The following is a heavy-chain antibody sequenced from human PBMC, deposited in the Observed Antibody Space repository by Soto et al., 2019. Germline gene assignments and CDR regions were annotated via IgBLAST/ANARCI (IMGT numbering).Heavy chain of an antibody. J-gene: IGHJ6*02. CDR2: ISSNVGST. Sequence: GSLRLSCSASGFTFSSSAMHLVRQSPGKGLEYVSAISSNVGSTFYADSVKVRFTISRDNSENTLYLQMSSLRAEETAVYYCVKGYSSGFQWGMDVWGQGTTVTVS. CDR1: GFTFSSSA. CDR3: VKGYSSGFQWGMDV. D-gene: IGHD6-19*01. V-gene: IGHV3-64D*06.